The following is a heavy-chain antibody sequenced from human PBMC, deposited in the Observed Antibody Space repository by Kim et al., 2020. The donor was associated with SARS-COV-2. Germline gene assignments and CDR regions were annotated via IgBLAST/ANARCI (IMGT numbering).Heavy chain of an antibody. V-gene: IGHV3-33*01. J-gene: IGHJ4*02. CDR3: ARDPSGADYYFDY. Sequence: YADSVKGRFTISRDNSKNTLYLQMNSLRAEDTAVYYCARDPSGADYYFDYWGQGTLVTVSS. D-gene: IGHD4-17*01.